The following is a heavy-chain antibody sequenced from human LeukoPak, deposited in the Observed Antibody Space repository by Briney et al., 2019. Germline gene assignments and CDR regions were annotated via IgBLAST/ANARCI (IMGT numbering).Heavy chain of an antibody. D-gene: IGHD6-13*01. CDR3: AREGWAASDGNFLDH. V-gene: IGHV4-59*01. J-gene: IGHJ4*02. CDR1: GVSITSYY. CDR2: VSYIGST. Sequence: SETLSLTCTVSGVSITSYYWSWIQQPPGKGLEWIGYVSYIGSTKHNPSLKSRVTISLDTSKNQFSLTLTSVTTADTAFYYCAREGWAASDGNFLDHWGQGTLVTVSS.